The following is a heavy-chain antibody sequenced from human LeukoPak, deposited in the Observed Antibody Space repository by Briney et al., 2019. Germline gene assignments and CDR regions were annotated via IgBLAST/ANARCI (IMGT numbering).Heavy chain of an antibody. CDR3: ARGYSPSHDAFDI. CDR2: INPNSGGT. V-gene: IGHV1-2*02. J-gene: IGHJ3*02. CDR1: GYTFTGYY. Sequence: ASVKVSCKASGYTFTGYYMHWVRQAPGQGLEWMGWINPNSGGTNYAQKFQGRVTMTRDMSTSTVYMELSSLRSEDTAVYYCARGYSPSHDAFDIWGQGTMVTVSS. D-gene: IGHD5-18*01.